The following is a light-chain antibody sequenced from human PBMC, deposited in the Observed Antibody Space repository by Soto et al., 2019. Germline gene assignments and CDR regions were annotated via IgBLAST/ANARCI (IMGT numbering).Light chain of an antibody. Sequence: DIQMTQSPSTLSASVGDRVTITCRVSQSSGTWVAWYQQAPGTAPTLLIYDASTLESGVPSRFSGSGSGTEFTLTISSLQHSDFATYYCLHYTGSSITFGQGTRLEVK. CDR3: LHYTGSSIT. CDR1: QSSGTW. V-gene: IGKV1-5*01. CDR2: DAS. J-gene: IGKJ5*01.